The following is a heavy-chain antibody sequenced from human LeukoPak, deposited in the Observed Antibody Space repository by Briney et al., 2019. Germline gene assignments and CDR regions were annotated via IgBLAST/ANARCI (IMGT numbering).Heavy chain of an antibody. J-gene: IGHJ4*02. CDR1: GGSISSSSNY. Sequence: PSETLSLTCTVFGGSISSSSNYWGWIRQPPGKGLEWIGSIYYSGSTYYNPSLKSRVTISVDTSKNQFSLKLSSVTAADTAVYYCARNYGDYGSPSDYWGQGTLVTVSS. CDR3: ARNYGDYGSPSDY. D-gene: IGHD4-17*01. CDR2: IYYSGST. V-gene: IGHV4-39*01.